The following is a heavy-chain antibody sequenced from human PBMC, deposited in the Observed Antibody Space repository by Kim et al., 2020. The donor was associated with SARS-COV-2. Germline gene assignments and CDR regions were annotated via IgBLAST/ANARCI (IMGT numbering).Heavy chain of an antibody. CDR1: GFTFSSYS. CDR2: ISSSSSYI. Sequence: GGSLRLSCAASGFTFSSYSMNWVRQAPGKGLEWVSSISSSSSYIYYADSVKGRFTISRDNAKNSLYLQMNSLRAEDTAVYYCARDSNGLLAYGDYINWFDPWGQGTLVTVSS. D-gene: IGHD4-17*01. CDR3: ARDSNGLLAYGDYINWFDP. V-gene: IGHV3-21*01. J-gene: IGHJ5*02.